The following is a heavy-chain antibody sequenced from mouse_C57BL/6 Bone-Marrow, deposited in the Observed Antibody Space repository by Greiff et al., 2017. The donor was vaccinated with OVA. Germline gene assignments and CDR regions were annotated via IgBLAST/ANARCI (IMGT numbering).Heavy chain of an antibody. CDR2: IWSGGST. Sequence: VKLLESGPGLVQPSQSLSIPCTVSGFSLTSYGVHWVRQSPGKGLAWLGVIWSGGSTDYNAAFISRLSISKDNSKIQVFFKMYSLQADDTARYDCARKGSSGYFDVWGTGTTVTVSS. V-gene: IGHV2-2*01. J-gene: IGHJ1*03. CDR1: GFSLTSYG. D-gene: IGHD1-1*01. CDR3: ARKGSSGYFDV.